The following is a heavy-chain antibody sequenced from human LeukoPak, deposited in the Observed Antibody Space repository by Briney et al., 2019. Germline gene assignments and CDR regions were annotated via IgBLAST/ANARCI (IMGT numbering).Heavy chain of an antibody. Sequence: PGGSLRLSCAASGFTFRGYSMNWVRQAPGEGLEWVSSMCSSGNYIQYADSVKGRFTISRDSDKNTLYLHVNRLRAEDAAVYYRAAFATSNAQCANFDFWGQGTLVTVSS. CDR1: GFTFRGYS. V-gene: IGHV3-21*01. CDR2: MCSSGNYI. D-gene: IGHD1-1*01. J-gene: IGHJ4*02. CDR3: AAFATSNAQCANFDF.